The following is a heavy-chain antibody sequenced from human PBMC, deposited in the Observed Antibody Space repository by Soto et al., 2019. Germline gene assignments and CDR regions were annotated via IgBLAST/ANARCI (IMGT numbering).Heavy chain of an antibody. J-gene: IGHJ4*02. CDR2: IYHSGST. D-gene: IGHD5-12*01. Sequence: NPSETLSLTCAVSGYSISSGYYWGWIRQPPGKGLEWIGSIYHSGSTYYNPSLKSRVTISVDTSKNQFSLKLSSVTAADTAVYYCARDNSRYSGYGSLDYWGQGTLVTVSS. CDR1: GYSISSGYY. CDR3: ARDNSRYSGYGSLDY. V-gene: IGHV4-38-2*02.